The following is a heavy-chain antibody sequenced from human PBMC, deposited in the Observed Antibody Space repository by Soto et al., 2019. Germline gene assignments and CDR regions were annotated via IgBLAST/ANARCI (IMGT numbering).Heavy chain of an antibody. Sequence: PSETLSLTCAVYGGSFSGYYWSWIRQPPGKGLEWIGEINHSGSTNYNPSLKSRVTISVDTSKNQFSLKLSSVTAADTAVYYCAIGWNVLRFLEWPYYYGMDVWGQGTTVTAP. CDR3: AIGWNVLRFLEWPYYYGMDV. CDR1: GGSFSGYY. CDR2: INHSGST. J-gene: IGHJ6*02. V-gene: IGHV4-34*01. D-gene: IGHD3-3*01.